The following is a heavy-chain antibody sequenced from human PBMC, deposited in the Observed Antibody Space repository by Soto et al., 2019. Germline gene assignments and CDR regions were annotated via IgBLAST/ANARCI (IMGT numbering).Heavy chain of an antibody. CDR1: GGSISSYY. J-gene: IGHJ4*02. D-gene: IGHD3-9*01. CDR2: IYYSGST. CDR3: ARTVLRYFDWLPYFDY. V-gene: IGHV4-59*08. Sequence: SETLSLTCTVSGGSISSYYWSWIRQPPGKGLEWIGYIYYSGSTNYNPSLKSRVTISVDTSKNQFSLKLSSVTAADTAVYYCARTVLRYFDWLPYFDYWGQGTLVTVS.